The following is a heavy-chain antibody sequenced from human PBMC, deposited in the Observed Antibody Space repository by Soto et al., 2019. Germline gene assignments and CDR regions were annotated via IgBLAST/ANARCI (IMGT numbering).Heavy chain of an antibody. CDR2: MNPNSGNT. Sequence: GASVKVSCKASGYTFTSYDINWVRQATGQGLEWMGWMNPNSGNTGYAQKLQGRVTMTRNTSISTAYMELSSLRSEDTAVYYCFVXLWFGELPRYYYYGMDVWGQGTTVTVSS. CDR1: GYTFTSYD. J-gene: IGHJ6*02. V-gene: IGHV1-8*01. D-gene: IGHD3-10*01. CDR3: FVXLWFGELPRYYYYGMDV.